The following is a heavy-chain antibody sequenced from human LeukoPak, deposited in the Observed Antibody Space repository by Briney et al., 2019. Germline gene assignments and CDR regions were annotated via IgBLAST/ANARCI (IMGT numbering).Heavy chain of an antibody. CDR2: ISSSGSTI. J-gene: IGHJ4*02. Sequence: MTGGSLRLSCAASGFTFSDYYMSWIRQAPGMGLEWVSYISSSGSTIYYADSVKGRFTISRDNAKNSLYLQMNSLRAEDTAVYYCARDAGRVGAKQQLANYWGQGTLVTVSS. V-gene: IGHV3-11*01. D-gene: IGHD6-13*01. CDR3: ARDAGRVGAKQQLANY. CDR1: GFTFSDYY.